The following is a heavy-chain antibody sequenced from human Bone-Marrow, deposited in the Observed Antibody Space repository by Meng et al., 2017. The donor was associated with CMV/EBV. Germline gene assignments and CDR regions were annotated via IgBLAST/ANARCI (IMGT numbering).Heavy chain of an antibody. CDR1: GGSFSGYY. J-gene: IGHJ4*02. Sequence: SETLSLTCAVYGGSFSGYYWSWIRQPPGKGLEWIGEINHSGSTNYNPSLKSRVTISVDTSKNPFSLKLSSVTAADTAVYYCASLRTWIQRWGQGTRVTVSS. V-gene: IGHV4-34*01. D-gene: IGHD5-18*01. CDR2: INHSGST. CDR3: ASLRTWIQR.